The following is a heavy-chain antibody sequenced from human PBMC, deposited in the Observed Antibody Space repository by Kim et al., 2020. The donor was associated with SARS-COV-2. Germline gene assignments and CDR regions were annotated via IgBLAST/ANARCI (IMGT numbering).Heavy chain of an antibody. J-gene: IGHJ6*02. CDR1: GYTFTGYY. CDR2: INPNSGDT. V-gene: IGHV1-2*02. CDR3: ARDKIAARPYYYYYYGMDV. Sequence: ASVKVSCKASGYTFTGYYMHWVRQAPGQGLEWMGWINPNSGDTNYAQKFQGRVTMTRDTSISTAYMELSRLRSDDTAVYYCARDKIAARPYYYYYYGMDVWGQGTTVTVSS. D-gene: IGHD6-6*01.